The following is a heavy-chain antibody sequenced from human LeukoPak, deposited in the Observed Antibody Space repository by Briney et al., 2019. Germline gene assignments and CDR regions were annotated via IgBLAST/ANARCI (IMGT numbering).Heavy chain of an antibody. D-gene: IGHD3-10*01. J-gene: IGHJ6*02. CDR1: GYTFTGYY. Sequence: ASVKVSCKASGYTFTGYYMHWVRQAPGQGLEWMGWINPNSGGTNYAQKFQGRVTMTRDTSISTAYMELSRLRSDDTAVYYCARGYYGSGSYYNLDGWGQGTTVTVSS. CDR3: ARGYYGSGSYYNLDG. V-gene: IGHV1-2*02. CDR2: INPNSGGT.